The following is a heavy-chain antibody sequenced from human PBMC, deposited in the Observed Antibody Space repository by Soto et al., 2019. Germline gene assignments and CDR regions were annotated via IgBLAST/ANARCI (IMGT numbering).Heavy chain of an antibody. CDR1: GGSISSYY. V-gene: IGHV4-59*08. Sequence: SETLSLTCTVSGGSISSYYWSWIRQPPGKGLEWIGYIYYSGSTNYNPSLKSRVTISVDTSKNQFSPKLSSVTAADTAVYYCARHIYYYGSGSRHPIDYWGQGTLVTVSS. J-gene: IGHJ4*02. D-gene: IGHD3-10*01. CDR3: ARHIYYYGSGSRHPIDY. CDR2: IYYSGST.